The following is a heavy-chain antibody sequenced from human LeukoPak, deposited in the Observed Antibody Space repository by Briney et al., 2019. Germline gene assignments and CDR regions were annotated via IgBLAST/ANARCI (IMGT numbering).Heavy chain of an antibody. V-gene: IGHV3-30*04. CDR1: GFTFSSYA. CDR2: ISYDGSNK. J-gene: IGHJ4*02. Sequence: PGGSLRLSCAASGFTFSSYAMHWVRQAPGKGLEWVAVISYDGSNKYYADSVKGRFTISRDNSKNTLYLQMNSLRAEDTAVYYCASAAIAVADHWGQGTLVTVSS. D-gene: IGHD6-19*01. CDR3: ASAAIAVADH.